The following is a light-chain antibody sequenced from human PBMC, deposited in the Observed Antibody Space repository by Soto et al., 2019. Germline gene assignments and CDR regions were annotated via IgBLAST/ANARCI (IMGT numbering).Light chain of an antibody. CDR3: QSYDSRLTAYV. Sequence: QSVLTQPPSVSGAPGQRVTISCTGSSSSIGAGYDVHWYHQLPGAAPKLLVSGNNNRPSGVPDRFSASKSGTSASLAITGLQTEDGAQYYCQSYDSRLTAYVFGTGTKLTVL. V-gene: IGLV1-40*01. CDR1: SSSIGAGYD. J-gene: IGLJ1*01. CDR2: GNN.